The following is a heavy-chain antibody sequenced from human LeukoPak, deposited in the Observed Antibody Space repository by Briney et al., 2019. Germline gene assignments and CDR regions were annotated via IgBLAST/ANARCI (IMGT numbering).Heavy chain of an antibody. CDR1: GGSISSNSYY. J-gene: IGHJ4*02. D-gene: IGHD6-19*01. Sequence: PSETLSLTCTVSGGSISSNSYYWSWIRQPAGKELEWIGRIYTSGSTNYNPSLKSRVIISVDTYKNQFSLKLRSVTAADTAVYYCASEGLAVAGNFLYWGQGALVTVSS. CDR2: IYTSGST. CDR3: ASEGLAVAGNFLY. V-gene: IGHV4-61*02.